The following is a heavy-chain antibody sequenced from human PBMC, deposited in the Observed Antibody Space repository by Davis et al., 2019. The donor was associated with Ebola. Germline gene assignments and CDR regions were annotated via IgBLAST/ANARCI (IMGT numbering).Heavy chain of an antibody. CDR1: GFTFSSYA. V-gene: IGHV3-30-3*01. D-gene: IGHD6-6*01. CDR2: ISYDGSNK. J-gene: IGHJ1*01. Sequence: GESLKIPCAASGFTFSSYAMHWVRQAPGKGLEWVAVISYDGSNKYYADSVKGRFTISRDNSKNTLYLQMNSLRVEDTAVYYCAKDPYRSSTPGFFQHWGQGTLVTVSS. CDR3: AKDPYRSSTPGFFQH.